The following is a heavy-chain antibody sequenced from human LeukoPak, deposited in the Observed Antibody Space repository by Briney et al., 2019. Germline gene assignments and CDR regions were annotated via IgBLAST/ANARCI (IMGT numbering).Heavy chain of an antibody. CDR3: AKHGTSGYNFFDS. Sequence: GGSLRLSCAASGFTFSTYAMTWVRQAPGKGLECVSTITTGGITYHADSVKGRFTISRDISKSTLYLQMNGLRVEDTAMYYCAKHGTSGYNFFDSWGQGTLVTVSS. CDR2: ITTGGIT. CDR1: GFTFSTYA. V-gene: IGHV3-23*01. D-gene: IGHD3-22*01. J-gene: IGHJ4*02.